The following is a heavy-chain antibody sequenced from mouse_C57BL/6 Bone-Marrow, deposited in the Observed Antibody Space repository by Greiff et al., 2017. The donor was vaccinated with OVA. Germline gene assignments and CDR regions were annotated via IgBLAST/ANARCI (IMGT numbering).Heavy chain of an antibody. V-gene: IGHV5-17*01. CDR2: IGSGSSTI. Sequence: EVKLQESGGGLVKPGGSLKLSCAASGFTFSDYGMHWVRQAPEKGLEWVAYIGSGSSTIYYDDKVKGRFTISRDNAKNTLFLHMTSLGSEDTAMYYCARPRDGAMDYWGQGTSVTVSS. D-gene: IGHD2-3*01. CDR3: ARPRDGAMDY. J-gene: IGHJ4*01. CDR1: GFTFSDYG.